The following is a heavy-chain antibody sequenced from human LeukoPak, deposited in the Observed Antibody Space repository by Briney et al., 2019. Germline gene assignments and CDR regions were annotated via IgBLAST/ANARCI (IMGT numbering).Heavy chain of an antibody. Sequence: PSETLSLTCTVSGGSISSYYWSWIRQPPGKGLEWIGEINHSGSTNYNPSLKSGVTISVDTSKNQFSLKLSSVTAADTAVYYCARVRVTAGFDYWGQGTLVTVSS. CDR1: GGSISSYY. V-gene: IGHV4-34*01. D-gene: IGHD2-21*02. CDR3: ARVRVTAGFDY. CDR2: INHSGST. J-gene: IGHJ4*02.